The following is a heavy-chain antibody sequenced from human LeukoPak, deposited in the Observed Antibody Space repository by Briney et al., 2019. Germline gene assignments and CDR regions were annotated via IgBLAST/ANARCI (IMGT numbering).Heavy chain of an antibody. J-gene: IGHJ4*02. D-gene: IGHD2-2*01. CDR3: VRGTVPAALVDY. CDR1: GYTFTDYY. V-gene: IGHV1-2*02. Sequence: ASVKVSCKASGYTFTDYYIHWVRQAPGQGLEWMGWINPNSGDTNYAQNFQGRVTMTRDTSISTAYMELHRLRSDDTAVYYCVRGTVPAALVDYWGQGTLVTVSS. CDR2: INPNSGDT.